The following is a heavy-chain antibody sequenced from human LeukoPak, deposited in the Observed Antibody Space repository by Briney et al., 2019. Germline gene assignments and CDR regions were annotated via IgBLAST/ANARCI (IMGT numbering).Heavy chain of an antibody. V-gene: IGHV3-23*01. J-gene: IGHJ4*02. D-gene: IGHD4-17*01. CDR2: ISGSGGST. CDR1: GFTFIIYA. CDR3: ANGYDYGDPHDY. Sequence: GGSLRLSCAASGFTFIIYAMSWVRQAPGKGLEWVSAISGSGGSTYYADSVKGRFTISRDNSKNTLYLQMNSLRAEDTAVYYCANGYDYGDPHDYWGQGTLVTVSS.